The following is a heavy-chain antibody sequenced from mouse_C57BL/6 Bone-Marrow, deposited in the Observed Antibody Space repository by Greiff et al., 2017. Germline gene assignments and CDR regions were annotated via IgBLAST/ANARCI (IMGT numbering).Heavy chain of an antibody. J-gene: IGHJ2*01. V-gene: IGHV6-3*01. CDR1: GFTFSNYW. D-gene: IGHD1-1*01. Sequence: EVHLVESGGGLVQPGGSMKLSCVASGFTFSNYWMNWVRQSPEKGLEWVAQIRLKSDNYATHYAESVKGRFTISRDDSKSSVYLQMNNLRAEDTGIYYCTGSYYYGSSRFFDYWGQGTTLTVSS. CDR3: TGSYYYGSSRFFDY. CDR2: IRLKSDNYAT.